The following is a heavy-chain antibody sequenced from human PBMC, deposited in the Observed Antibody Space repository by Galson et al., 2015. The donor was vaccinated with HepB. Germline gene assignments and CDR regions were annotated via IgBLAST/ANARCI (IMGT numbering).Heavy chain of an antibody. Sequence: SLRLSCAASGFNFDNYAMHWVRQAPGKGLEWVSGVSWNSGNIDHADSVKGRFTISRDNAKDSLYLQMNSLTVEDTASNYCAKGPGAAAGKGYFQHWGQGILVIVSS. CDR2: VSWNSGNI. V-gene: IGHV3-9*01. D-gene: IGHD6-13*01. CDR3: AKGPGAAAGKGYFQH. J-gene: IGHJ1*01. CDR1: GFNFDNYA.